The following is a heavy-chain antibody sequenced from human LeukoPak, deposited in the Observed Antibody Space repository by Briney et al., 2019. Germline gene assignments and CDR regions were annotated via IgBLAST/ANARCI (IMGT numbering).Heavy chain of an antibody. V-gene: IGHV3-48*03. CDR3: ARGGRAQLAVAGTHNIDY. Sequence: QPGGSLRLSCAASGFTFSSYEMNWVRQAPGKGLEWVSYIGSSGSTIYYADSVKGRFTISRDNAKNSLYLQMNSLRAEDTAVYYCARGGRAQLAVAGTHNIDYWGQGTLVTVSS. CDR2: IGSSGSTI. D-gene: IGHD6-19*01. J-gene: IGHJ4*02. CDR1: GFTFSSYE.